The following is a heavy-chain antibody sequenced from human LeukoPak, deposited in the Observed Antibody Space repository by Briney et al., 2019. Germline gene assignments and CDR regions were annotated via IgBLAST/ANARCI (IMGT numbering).Heavy chain of an antibody. CDR3: ASRPSGQYSSGWYRTPPRTYYFDY. D-gene: IGHD6-19*01. CDR2: MYYSGST. J-gene: IGHJ4*02. CDR1: GGSISSSSYY. Sequence: SETLSLTCTVSGGSISSSSYYWGWIRQPPGKGLEWIGSMYYSGSTNYNPSLKSRVTISVDTSKNQFSLKLSSVTAADTAVYYCASRPSGQYSSGWYRTPPRTYYFDYWGQGTLVTVSS. V-gene: IGHV4-39*07.